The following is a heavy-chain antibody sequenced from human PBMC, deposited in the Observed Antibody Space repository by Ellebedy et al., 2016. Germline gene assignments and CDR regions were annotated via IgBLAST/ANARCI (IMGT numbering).Heavy chain of an antibody. V-gene: IGHV3-23*01. CDR3: ARDQSGLLEAWRSPWGDY. D-gene: IGHD2-15*01. Sequence: GESLKISCAASGFTFSSYAMSWVRQAPGKGLEWVSAISGSGGSTYYADSVKGRFTISRDNSKNTLYLQMNSLRAEDTAVYYCARDQSGLLEAWRSPWGDYWGQGTLVTVSS. CDR2: ISGSGGST. CDR1: GFTFSSYA. J-gene: IGHJ4*02.